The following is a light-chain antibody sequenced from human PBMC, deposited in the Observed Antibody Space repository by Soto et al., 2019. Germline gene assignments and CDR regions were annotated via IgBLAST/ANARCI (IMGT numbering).Light chain of an antibody. CDR3: QQYNDYWT. J-gene: IGKJ1*01. CDR2: DVS. CDR1: RSINNW. Sequence: DIQMTQSPSTLSASAGDRVTITCRASRSINNWLAWYQQKPGKAPKVLIYDVSSLESGVPSRFSGSGSGTEFTLTISSLQPDDFATYYCQQYNDYWTFGQGTKVEIK. V-gene: IGKV1-5*01.